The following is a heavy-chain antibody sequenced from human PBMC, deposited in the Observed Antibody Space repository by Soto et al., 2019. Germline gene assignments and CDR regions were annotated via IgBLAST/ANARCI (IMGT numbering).Heavy chain of an antibody. Sequence: LRLSCAASGFTFSDFYMSWMRQAPGKGLEWVSYISNSGSAIYYADSVKGRFSISRDNAKNSLYLQMNSLRAEDTAFYYCGRALSCKSGRSRVDYWGQGTLVTVSS. CDR2: ISNSGSAI. V-gene: IGHV3-11*01. CDR1: GFTFSDFY. J-gene: IGHJ4*02. D-gene: IGHD6-19*01. CDR3: GRALSCKSGRSRVDY.